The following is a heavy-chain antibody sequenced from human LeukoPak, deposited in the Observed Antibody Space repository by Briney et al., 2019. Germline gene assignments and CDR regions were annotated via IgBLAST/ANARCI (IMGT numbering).Heavy chain of an antibody. CDR3: ARLGSGWYVIDY. D-gene: IGHD6-19*01. CDR2: IYYSGST. J-gene: IGHJ4*02. V-gene: IGHV4-59*01. CDR1: GGSFSSYY. Sequence: PSETLSLTCAVYGGSFSSYYWSWIRQPPGKGLEWIGYIYYSGSTNYNPSLKSRVTISVDTSKNQFSLKLSSVTAADTAVYYCARLGSGWYVIDYWGQGTLVTVSS.